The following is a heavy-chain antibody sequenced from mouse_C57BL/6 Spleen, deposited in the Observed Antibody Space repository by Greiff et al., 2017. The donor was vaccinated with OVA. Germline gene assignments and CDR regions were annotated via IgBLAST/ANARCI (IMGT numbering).Heavy chain of an antibody. Sequence: EVQVVESGGGLVKPGGSLKLSCAASGFTFSSYTMSWVRQTPEKRLEWVATISGGGGNTYYPDSVKGRFTISRDNAKNTLYLQMSSLRSEDTALYYCARHDYGSSYSPWFAYWGQGTLVTVSA. CDR1: GFTFSSYT. D-gene: IGHD1-1*01. J-gene: IGHJ3*01. V-gene: IGHV5-9*01. CDR2: ISGGGGNT. CDR3: ARHDYGSSYSPWFAY.